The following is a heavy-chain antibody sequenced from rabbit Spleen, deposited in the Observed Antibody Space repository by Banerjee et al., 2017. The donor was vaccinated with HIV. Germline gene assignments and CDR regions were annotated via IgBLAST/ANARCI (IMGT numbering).Heavy chain of an antibody. J-gene: IGHJ3*01. CDR1: GFSFSNSYW. CDR3: ARNGGSLNYEL. V-gene: IGHV1S45*01. D-gene: IGHD5-1*01. CDR2: IYAGSSGGT. Sequence: QEQLEESGGDLVKPEGSLTLTCTVSGFSFSNSYWICWVRQAPGKGLEWIACIYAGSSGGTYYASWAKGRFTISKSSSTTVTLQMTSLTAADTATYFCARNGGSLNYELWGQGTLVTVS.